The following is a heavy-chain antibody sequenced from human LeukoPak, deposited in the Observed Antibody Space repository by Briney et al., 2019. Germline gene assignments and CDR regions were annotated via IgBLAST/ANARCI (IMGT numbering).Heavy chain of an antibody. J-gene: IGHJ4*02. CDR2: IQFSGNT. CDR1: GCSVSRTNW. V-gene: IGHV4-4*02. Sequence: SGTLSLTCAVSGCSVSRTNWCSWVRQPPGQGLEWIGEIQFSGNTHYNPSLETRVTMSVDESETRVTLKMSSVTAADTAVYYCARHMTASGTRGFDNWGQGILVTVSS. CDR3: ARHMTASGTRGFDN. D-gene: IGHD6-13*01.